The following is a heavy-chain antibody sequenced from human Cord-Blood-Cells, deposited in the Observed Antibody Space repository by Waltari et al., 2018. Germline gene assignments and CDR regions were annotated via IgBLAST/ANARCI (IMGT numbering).Heavy chain of an antibody. V-gene: IGHV4-34*01. D-gene: IGHD3-10*01. CDR2: INHSRST. J-gene: IGHJ3*02. CDR1: GGSFSGYY. CDR3: ASAMVRGVGHAFDI. Sequence: QVQLQQWGAGLLKPSETLSLTCAVYGGSFSGYYWSWIRQPPGKGLEWIGEINHSRSTTYNPSLKSRVTISVDTSKNQFSLKLSSVTAADTAVYYCASAMVRGVGHAFDIWGQGTMVTVSS.